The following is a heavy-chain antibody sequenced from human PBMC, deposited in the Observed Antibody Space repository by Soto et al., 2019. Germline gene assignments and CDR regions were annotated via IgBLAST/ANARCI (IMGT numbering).Heavy chain of an antibody. CDR3: ARAMIVVPNLDY. D-gene: IGHD3-22*01. J-gene: IGHJ4*02. CDR2: ISSSSSYL. CDR1: GFTFSSYS. Sequence: EVQLVESGGGLVKPGGSLRLSCAASGFTFSSYSMNWVRQAPGKGLEWVSAISSSSSYLYYADSVKGRFTISRDNAKNSLYLQMNSLRAEDTAVYYCARAMIVVPNLDYWGQGTLVTVSS. V-gene: IGHV3-21*01.